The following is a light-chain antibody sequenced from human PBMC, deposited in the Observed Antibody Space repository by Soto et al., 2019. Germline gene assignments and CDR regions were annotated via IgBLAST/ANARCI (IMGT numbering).Light chain of an antibody. J-gene: IGKJ3*01. CDR3: QQYGNSAIT. V-gene: IGKV3-20*01. CDR1: QSVSSSY. CDR2: DAS. Sequence: EIVLTQSPGTLSLSPGERATLSCRASQSVSSSYLAWFQQKPGQAPRLLIYDASSRATGIPDRFSGSGSGTDFTLTVSRLEPEDFAVYYCQQYGNSAITFGPGTKVDIK.